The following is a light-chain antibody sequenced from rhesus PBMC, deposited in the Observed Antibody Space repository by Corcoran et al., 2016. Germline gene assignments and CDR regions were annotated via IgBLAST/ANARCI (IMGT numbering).Light chain of an antibody. CDR2: KVS. J-gene: IGKJ2*01. CDR1: QSLVHSDGNTY. CDR3: GQGTHWPYS. Sequence: DVVMTQSPLSLPITPGQPASISCRSSQSLVHSDGNTYLSWYQQKPGQPPRLLIYKVSNRYSGVPDRFSGSGGGTEFTLKISRVEAEDVGVYYCGQGTHWPYSFGQGTKVEIK. V-gene: IGKV2-64*02.